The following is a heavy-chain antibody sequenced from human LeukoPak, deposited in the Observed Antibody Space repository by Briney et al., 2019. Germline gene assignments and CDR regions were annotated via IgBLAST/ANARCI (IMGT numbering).Heavy chain of an antibody. CDR2: ISAYNSNT. D-gene: IGHD5-12*01. J-gene: IGHJ3*02. Sequence: GASVKVSCKVSGYTLTELSMHWVRQAPGKGLEWMGWISAYNSNTNYVQKLQGRVTMTTDTSTSTAYMELRSLTSDDTAVYYCARDRPFEIVAHDAFDIWGQGTMVTVSA. V-gene: IGHV1-18*01. CDR1: GYTLTELS. CDR3: ARDRPFEIVAHDAFDI.